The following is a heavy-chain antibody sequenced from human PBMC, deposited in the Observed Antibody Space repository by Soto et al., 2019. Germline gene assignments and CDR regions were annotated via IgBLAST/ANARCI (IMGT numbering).Heavy chain of an antibody. Sequence: SETLSLTCTVSGGSISSSSYYWGWIRQPPGKGLEWIGSIYYSGSTYYNPSLKSRVTISVDTSKNQFSLKLSSVTAADTAVYYCARLTLYDYVWGSYRPSDYWGQGTLVTVSS. D-gene: IGHD3-16*02. J-gene: IGHJ4*02. CDR3: ARLTLYDYVWGSYRPSDY. CDR2: IYYSGST. CDR1: GGSISSSSYY. V-gene: IGHV4-39*01.